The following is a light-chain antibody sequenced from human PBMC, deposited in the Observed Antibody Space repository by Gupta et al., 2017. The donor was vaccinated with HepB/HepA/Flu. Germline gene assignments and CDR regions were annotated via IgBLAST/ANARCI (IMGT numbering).Light chain of an antibody. Sequence: QSVLTQPPSVSGAPGQRVTISCTGSTSNIGAGHEVHWYQQFPGRETKLLILCDNTLPSGVNDRGLCYTPGNYASPEVKGLQAEDEAEDYCKYSDDNLRGWVLGGGTKVTVL. CDR1: TSNIGAGHE. J-gene: IGLJ3*02. CDR3: KYSDDNLRGWV. CDR2: CDN. V-gene: IGLV1-40*01.